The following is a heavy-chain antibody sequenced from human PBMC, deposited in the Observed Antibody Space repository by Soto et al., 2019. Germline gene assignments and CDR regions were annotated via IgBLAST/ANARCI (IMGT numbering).Heavy chain of an antibody. CDR2: ISAYNGNT. Sequence: ASVKVSCKASGYTFTSYGISWVRQAPGQGLEWMGWISAYNGNTNYAQKLQGRVTMTTDTSTSTAYMELRSLRSDDTAVYYCARDRNSRGWYNWFDPWGQGTLVTVSS. D-gene: IGHD6-19*01. CDR1: GYTFTSYG. CDR3: ARDRNSRGWYNWFDP. V-gene: IGHV1-18*01. J-gene: IGHJ5*02.